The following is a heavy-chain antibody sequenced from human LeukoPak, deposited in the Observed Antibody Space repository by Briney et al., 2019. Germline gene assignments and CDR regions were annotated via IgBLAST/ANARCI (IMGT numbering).Heavy chain of an antibody. J-gene: IGHJ4*02. Sequence: GGSLRLSCAASGFTFSSYAMDWVRQAPGKGLEWVSSISSSSTYIYYADSLKGRFTISRDNAKNSLYLQMNSLRAEDTAVYYCARGTNWAFDSWGQGTLVTVSS. CDR2: ISSSSTYI. D-gene: IGHD7-27*01. CDR1: GFTFSSYA. CDR3: ARGTNWAFDS. V-gene: IGHV3-21*01.